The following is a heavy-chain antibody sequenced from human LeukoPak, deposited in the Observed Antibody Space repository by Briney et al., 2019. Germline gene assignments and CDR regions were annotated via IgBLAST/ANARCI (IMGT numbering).Heavy chain of an antibody. CDR2: IHNSGST. D-gene: IGHD3-10*01. CDR3: ARGGTRYDRRFVFDY. CDR1: GFTVSYNF. Sequence: GGSLRLSCAASGFTVSYNFMSWVRQAPGKGLAWVSVIHNSGSTFYANSVRGRFTISRDNSKNTLYLQMNSLRAEDTAVYYCARGGTRYDRRFVFDYWGQGVLVTVSS. V-gene: IGHV3-66*01. J-gene: IGHJ4*02.